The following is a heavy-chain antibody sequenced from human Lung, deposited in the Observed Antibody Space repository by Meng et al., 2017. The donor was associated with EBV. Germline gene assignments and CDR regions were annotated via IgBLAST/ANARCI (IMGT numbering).Heavy chain of an antibody. CDR3: AKPKGSGGWDGFDY. CDR1: GVPFSSYD. V-gene: IGHV3-23*04. Sequence: EVQLVESXGGWVQPGXSLRLSXAASGVPFSSYDMSWVRQPPGKGLEWVSGISHSGGATYYADSVKGRFTISSDNSKNTLYLQMNSLRVEDTAVYYCAKPKGSGGWDGFDYWGQGTLVTVSS. D-gene: IGHD2-15*01. J-gene: IGHJ4*02. CDR2: ISHSGGAT.